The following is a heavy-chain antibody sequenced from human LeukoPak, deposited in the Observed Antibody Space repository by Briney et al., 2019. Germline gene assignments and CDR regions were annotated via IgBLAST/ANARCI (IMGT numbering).Heavy chain of an antibody. CDR2: IYYSGST. Sequence: SETLSLTCTVSGGSISSYYWSWIRQPPGKGLEWIGYIYYSGSTNYNPSLKSRVTISVDTCKNQVSLKLNSVTAADTAVYYCARGSGWYYYWGQGTLVTVSS. J-gene: IGHJ4*02. CDR3: ARGSGWYYY. CDR1: GGSISSYY. D-gene: IGHD6-19*01. V-gene: IGHV4-59*01.